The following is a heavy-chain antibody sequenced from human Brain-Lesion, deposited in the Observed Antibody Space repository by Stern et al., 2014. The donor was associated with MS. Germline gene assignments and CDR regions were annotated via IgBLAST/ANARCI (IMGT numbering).Heavy chain of an antibody. D-gene: IGHD4-11*01. CDR2: FGPEDGET. CDR3: ATLSPGADGNYYRHFDY. V-gene: IGHV1-24*01. Sequence: QLVESGAGVKKPGASVRLSCQVSGYTLTEYAMHWVRQAPGTGLEWVGGFGPEDGETLYAETFQGKVSMTAATSTETAYMELRILRSEDPAVYYGATLSPGADGNYYRHFDYWGQGTLVTVSS. CDR1: GYTLTEYA. J-gene: IGHJ4*02.